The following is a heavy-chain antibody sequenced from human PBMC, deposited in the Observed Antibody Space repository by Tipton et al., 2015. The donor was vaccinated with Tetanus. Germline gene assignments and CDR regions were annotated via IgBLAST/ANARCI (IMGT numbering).Heavy chain of an antibody. CDR1: GGSISGSSYY. Sequence: GLVKPSETLSLTCTVSGGSISGSSYYWGWIRQPPGKGLEWIGSIYYSGSSYYNPTLKSRVTMSLDTSKNQFSVRLTSVTAADTAVYYCAGVTAQRTELYFDHWGQGTLVTVSS. V-gene: IGHV4-39*01. CDR2: IYYSGSS. CDR3: AGVTAQRTELYFDH. D-gene: IGHD6-13*01. J-gene: IGHJ4*02.